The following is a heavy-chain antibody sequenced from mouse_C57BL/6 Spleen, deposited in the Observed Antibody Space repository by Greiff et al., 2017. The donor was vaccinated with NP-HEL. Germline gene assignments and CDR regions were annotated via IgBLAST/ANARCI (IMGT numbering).Heavy chain of an antibody. CDR3: ARGDYGSSPPFAY. Sequence: QVQLQQPGAELVKPGASVKMSCTASGYTFTSYWITWVQQRPGQGLEWIGDIYPGSGSTNYNEKFKSKATLTVYTSSSTAYMQLSSLTSEDSAVYYCARGDYGSSPPFAYWGQGTLVTVSA. V-gene: IGHV1-55*01. J-gene: IGHJ3*01. D-gene: IGHD1-1*01. CDR1: GYTFTSYW. CDR2: IYPGSGST.